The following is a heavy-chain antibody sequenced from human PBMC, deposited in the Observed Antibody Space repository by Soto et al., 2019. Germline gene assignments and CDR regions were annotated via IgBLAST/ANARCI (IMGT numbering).Heavy chain of an antibody. CDR1: GFTFSSYG. J-gene: IGHJ4*02. D-gene: IGHD2-15*01. CDR3: ARGSGPTYYFDS. CDR2: IWYDGSNK. Sequence: PGGSLRLSCAASGFTFSSYGMHWVRQSPGKGLEWVAVIWYDGSNKYYADSVKGRFTISRDNSKNTLYLQMNSLRAEDTAVYYCARGSGPTYYFDSWGQGTLVTVSS. V-gene: IGHV3-33*01.